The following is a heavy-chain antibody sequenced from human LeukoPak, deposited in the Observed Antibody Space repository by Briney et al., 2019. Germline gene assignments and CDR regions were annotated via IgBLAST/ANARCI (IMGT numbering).Heavy chain of an antibody. CDR3: ARDSIPSGEGIDYYDSSGYYHPFDY. CDR1: GGTFSSYA. Sequence: ASVKVSCKASGGTFSSYAISWVRQAPGQGLEWMGGIIPIFGTANYAQKFQGRVTITADESTSTAYMELSSLRSEDTAVYYCARDSIPSGEGIDYYDSSGYYHPFDYWGRGTLVTVSS. CDR2: IIPIFGTA. J-gene: IGHJ4*02. D-gene: IGHD3-22*01. V-gene: IGHV1-69*13.